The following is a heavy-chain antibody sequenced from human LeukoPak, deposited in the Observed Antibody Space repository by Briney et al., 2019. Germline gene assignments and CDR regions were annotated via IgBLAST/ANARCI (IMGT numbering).Heavy chain of an antibody. V-gene: IGHV3-33*01. CDR2: IWYDGSNK. Sequence: GGSLRLSCAASGFTFSSYGMHWVRQAPGKGLEWVAVIWYDGSNKYYADSVKGRFTISRGNSKNTLYLQMNSLRAEDTAVYYGIPVAGTGFDYWGQGTLVTVSS. CDR3: IPVAGTGFDY. CDR1: GFTFSSYG. D-gene: IGHD6-19*01. J-gene: IGHJ4*02.